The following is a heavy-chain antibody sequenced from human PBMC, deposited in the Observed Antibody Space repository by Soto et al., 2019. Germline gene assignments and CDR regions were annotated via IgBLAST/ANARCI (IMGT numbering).Heavy chain of an antibody. CDR2: ISNDETN. Sequence: QPGGSLRLSCAASGLTFNMYAFHWVRQAPGKGLMWVSKISNDETNVITAYADSVKGRFTISRDDAKNTLYLQMNSVRPEDTALYYCASLSAPVDFWGQGAQVTVSS. V-gene: IGHV3-74*03. CDR3: ASLSAPVDF. D-gene: IGHD6-25*01. CDR1: GLTFNMYA. J-gene: IGHJ4*02.